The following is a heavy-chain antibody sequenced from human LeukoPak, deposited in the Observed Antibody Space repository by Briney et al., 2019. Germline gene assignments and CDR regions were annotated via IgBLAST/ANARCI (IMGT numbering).Heavy chain of an antibody. CDR3: AREVESKSGAGSGTYSGQFDP. CDR2: IYYSGST. V-gene: IGHV4-39*07. J-gene: IGHJ5*02. CDR1: SGSISSSSYY. Sequence: SETLSLTCTVSSGSISSSSYYWGWIRQPPGKGLEWIGSIYYSGSTYYNPSLKSRVTISVDTSKNQFSLKLSSVTAADTAVYYCAREVESKSGAGSGTYSGQFDPWGQGTLVTVSS. D-gene: IGHD3-10*01.